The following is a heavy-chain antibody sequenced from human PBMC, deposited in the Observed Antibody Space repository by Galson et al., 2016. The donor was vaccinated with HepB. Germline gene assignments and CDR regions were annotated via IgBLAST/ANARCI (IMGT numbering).Heavy chain of an antibody. CDR3: AREGGLFDY. D-gene: IGHD3-16*01. Sequence: SLRLSCAASGFTFRDYWMSWVRLAPGKGLEWVANIKYDGSEKYYVQSVRGRFTISRDNAKNSLYLQMNSLRVEDTALYYCAREGGLFDYWGQGTRVTVS. J-gene: IGHJ4*02. CDR2: IKYDGSEK. V-gene: IGHV3-7*01. CDR1: GFTFRDYW.